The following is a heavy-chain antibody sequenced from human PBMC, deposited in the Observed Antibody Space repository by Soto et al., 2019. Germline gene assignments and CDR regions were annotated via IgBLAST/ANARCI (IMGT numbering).Heavy chain of an antibody. D-gene: IGHD2-2*01. J-gene: IGHJ6*03. CDR1: GFTFSSYW. CDR2: IKQDGSEK. Sequence: GGSLRLSCAASGFTFSSYWMSWVRQAPGKGLEWVANIKQDGSEKYYVDSVKGRFTISRDNAKNSLYLQMNSLRAEDTAVYYCASHQLLRGDYYYYYYMDVWGKGTTVTVSS. CDR3: ASHQLLRGDYYYYYYMDV. V-gene: IGHV3-7*01.